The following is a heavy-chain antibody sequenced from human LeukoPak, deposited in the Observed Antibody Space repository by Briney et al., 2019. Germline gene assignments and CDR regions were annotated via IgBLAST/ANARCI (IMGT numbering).Heavy chain of an antibody. J-gene: IGHJ3*02. CDR3: ARYCSSTSCYAFDI. CDR2: ISSSSSYI. CDR1: GFTFSSYS. D-gene: IGHD2-2*01. Sequence: PGGSLRLSCAASGFTFSSYSMNWVRQAPGKGLEWVSSISSSSSYIYYADSVKGRFTISRDNAKHSLYLQMNSLRAEDTAVYYCARYCSSTSCYAFDIWGQGTMVTVSS. V-gene: IGHV3-21*01.